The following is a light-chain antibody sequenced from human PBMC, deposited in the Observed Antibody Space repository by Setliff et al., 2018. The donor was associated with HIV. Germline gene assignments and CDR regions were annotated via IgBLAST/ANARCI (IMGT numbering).Light chain of an antibody. CDR3: CSYAGSYTWM. Sequence: QSALTQPASVSGSPGQSITISCTGTNSDIGGYSYVSWYQQYPGKAPKVVISDVSKRPSGVPDRISGSKSGNTASLTISGLQAEDEADYYCCSYAGSYTWMFGGGTK. V-gene: IGLV2-11*01. J-gene: IGLJ3*02. CDR2: DVS. CDR1: NSDIGGYSY.